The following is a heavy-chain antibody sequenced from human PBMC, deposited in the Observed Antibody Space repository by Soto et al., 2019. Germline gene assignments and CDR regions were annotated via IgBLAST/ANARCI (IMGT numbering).Heavy chain of an antibody. J-gene: IGHJ4*02. CDR2: IYASGGT. V-gene: IGHV4-4*07. Sequence: QVQLQESGPGLVKPSETLSLTCTVSGGSISTYYWSWIRQPAGKGLEWIGRIYASGGTNYNPSLKSRVTMSVATSKNQFSLKLSSVTAADTAVYYCARGGMVIIPTATAFDYWGQGTLVTVSS. CDR3: ARGGMVIIPTATAFDY. D-gene: IGHD2-2*01. CDR1: GGSISTYY.